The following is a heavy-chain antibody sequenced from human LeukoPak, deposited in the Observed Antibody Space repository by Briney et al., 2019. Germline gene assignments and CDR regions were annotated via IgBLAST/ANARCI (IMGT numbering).Heavy chain of an antibody. D-gene: IGHD1-26*01. V-gene: IGHV4-59*01. Sequence: SETLSLTCTVSGGSISNYYWHWIRQPPGKELEWIAYVHYSGSTHYNPSLKSRGTISVDTSKNQFSLKLRSVTAADTAVYYCAREWSAFDIWGPGTMVTVS. CDR2: VHYSGST. J-gene: IGHJ3*02. CDR1: GGSISNYY. CDR3: AREWSAFDI.